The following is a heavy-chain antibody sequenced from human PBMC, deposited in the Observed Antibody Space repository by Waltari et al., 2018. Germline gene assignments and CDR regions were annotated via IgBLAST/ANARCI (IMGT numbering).Heavy chain of an antibody. CDR1: GGSISSYY. CDR3: ARRRALLSKHPTYGMDV. D-gene: IGHD3-16*01. V-gene: IGHV4-59*08. J-gene: IGHJ6*02. CDR2: IYYRGST. Sequence: QVQLQESGPGLVKPSETLSLTCTVSGGSISSYYWSWIRQPPGKGLEWIGYIYYRGSTNYNPALKSRVTISVDTSKNQCSLKLSSVTAADTAVYYCARRRALLSKHPTYGMDVWGQGTTVTVSS.